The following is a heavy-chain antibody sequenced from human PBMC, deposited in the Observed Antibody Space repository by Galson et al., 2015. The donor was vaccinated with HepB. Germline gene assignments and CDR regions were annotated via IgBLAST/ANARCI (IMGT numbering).Heavy chain of an antibody. V-gene: IGHV3-21*01. CDR2: ISSSSSYI. J-gene: IGHJ3*02. CDR3: ARDDWIRAFDI. D-gene: IGHD5-18*01. CDR1: GFTVSSNY. Sequence: SLRLSCAASGFTVSSNYMSWVRQAPGKGLEWVSSISSSSSYIYYADSVKGRFTISRDNAKNSLYLQMNSLRAEDTAVYYCARDDWIRAFDIWGQGTMVTVSS.